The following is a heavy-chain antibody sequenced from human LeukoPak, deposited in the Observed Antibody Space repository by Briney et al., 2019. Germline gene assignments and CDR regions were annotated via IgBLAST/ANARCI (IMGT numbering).Heavy chain of an antibody. V-gene: IGHV1-46*03. CDR2: INPYGGST. J-gene: IGHJ4*02. CDR1: RYTFTRYY. CDR3: ASFGVDTAMVMDY. D-gene: IGHD5-18*01. Sequence: GASVKVSYKPFRYTFTRYYMHWVRQAPGQGREWMGMINPYGGSTSYAQKVQGRVTMTRDTSTSTVYMELSSLRSEDTAVYYCASFGVDTAMVMDYWGQGTLVTVSS.